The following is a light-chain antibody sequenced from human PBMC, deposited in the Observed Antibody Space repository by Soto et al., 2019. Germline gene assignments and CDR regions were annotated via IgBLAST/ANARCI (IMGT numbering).Light chain of an antibody. CDR3: SSYSISTAYL. Sequence: QSALTQPASVSGSPGQSITISCTGTSSDVGAYNFVSWYQHHPGRAPKLIIYEVTIRPSGVSNRFSGSKSGNTASLTISGLQAEDEADYYCSSYSISTAYLFGTGTKLTVL. V-gene: IGLV2-14*01. J-gene: IGLJ1*01. CDR2: EVT. CDR1: SSDVGAYNF.